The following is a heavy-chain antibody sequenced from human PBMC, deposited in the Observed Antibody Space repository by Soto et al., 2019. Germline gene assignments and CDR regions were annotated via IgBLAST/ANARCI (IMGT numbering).Heavy chain of an antibody. D-gene: IGHD2-8*01. CDR3: ARANSGGSAKPAAWFDP. CDR1: GYTFTSYG. Sequence: ASVKVSCKASGYTFTSYGISWVRQAPGQGLEWMGWISAYNGNTNYAQKLQGRVTMTTETSTSKAYMELRSLRSDDTAVYYCARANSGGSAKPAAWFDPWGQGTLVTVSS. V-gene: IGHV1-18*01. J-gene: IGHJ5*02. CDR2: ISAYNGNT.